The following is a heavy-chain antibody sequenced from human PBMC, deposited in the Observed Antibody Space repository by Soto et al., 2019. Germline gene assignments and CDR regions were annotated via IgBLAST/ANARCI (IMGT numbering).Heavy chain of an antibody. V-gene: IGHV3-13*04. D-gene: IGHD3-22*01. J-gene: IGHJ4*02. CDR3: ARVSDTSGYYYDY. CDR1: GFTFSSYD. CDR2: ISPAGDT. Sequence: EVQLVESGGGLVQPGGSLRLSCAASGFTFSSYDMHWVRQVTGKGLEWVSGISPAGDTYYPGSVKGRFTISRENAKNSLYLQLNSLRAGDTAVYYCARVSDTSGYYYDYWGQGTLVTVSS.